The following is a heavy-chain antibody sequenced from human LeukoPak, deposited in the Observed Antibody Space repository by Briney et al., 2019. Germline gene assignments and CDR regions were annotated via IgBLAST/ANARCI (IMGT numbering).Heavy chain of an antibody. J-gene: IGHJ4*02. V-gene: IGHV3-30-3*01. CDR2: ISYDGSNK. Sequence: GRSLRLSCAASGFTFSSYAMHWVRQAPGKGLEWVAVISYDGSNKYYADSVKGRFTISRDNSKNTLYLQMNSLRAEDTAVYYCARKGDGKMATSDYFDYWGQGTLVTVSS. D-gene: IGHD5-24*01. CDR1: GFTFSSYA. CDR3: ARKGDGKMATSDYFDY.